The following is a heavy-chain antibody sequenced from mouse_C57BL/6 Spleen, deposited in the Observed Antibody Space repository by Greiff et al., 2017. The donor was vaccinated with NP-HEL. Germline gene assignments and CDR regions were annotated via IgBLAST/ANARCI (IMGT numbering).Heavy chain of an antibody. CDR3: GRVYGNYGYYAMDY. Sequence: EVQLQQSGPELVKPGASVKISCKASGYTFTDYYMNWVKQSHGKSLEWIGDINPNNGGTSYNQKFKGKATLTVDKSSSTAYMELRSLTSEDSAVYYCGRVYGNYGYYAMDYWGQGTSVTVSS. CDR2: INPNNGGT. J-gene: IGHJ4*01. D-gene: IGHD2-10*02. V-gene: IGHV1-26*01. CDR1: GYTFTDYY.